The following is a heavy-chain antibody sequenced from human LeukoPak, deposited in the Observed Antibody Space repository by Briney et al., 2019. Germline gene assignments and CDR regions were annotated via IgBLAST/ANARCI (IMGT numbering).Heavy chain of an antibody. CDR2: INHSGST. J-gene: IGHJ4*02. V-gene: IGHV4-34*01. Sequence: SETLSLTCAVYGGSVSGYYWSWIRQAPGKGLEWIGEINHSGSTNYNPSLKSRVTISVDTSKNQFSLKLSSVTAADTAVYYCARAPGRYDFWSGYYPNSGYFDYWGQGTLVTVSS. D-gene: IGHD3-3*01. CDR3: ARAPGRYDFWSGYYPNSGYFDY. CDR1: GGSVSGYY.